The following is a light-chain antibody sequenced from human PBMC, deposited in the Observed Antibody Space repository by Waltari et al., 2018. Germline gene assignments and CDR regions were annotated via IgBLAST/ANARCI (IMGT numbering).Light chain of an antibody. V-gene: IGKV1-5*03. CDR2: NAF. J-gene: IGKJ4*01. CDR3: QQYNSYSLLT. Sequence: DIQMTQSPSTLSASVGNTIIITCRASQSISNWLAWYQQKQGKAPKLLIYNAFTLETGVPSRFSGSGSGTVFTLTISSLQPDDFATYYCQQYNSYSLLTFGGGTKVEIE. CDR1: QSISNW.